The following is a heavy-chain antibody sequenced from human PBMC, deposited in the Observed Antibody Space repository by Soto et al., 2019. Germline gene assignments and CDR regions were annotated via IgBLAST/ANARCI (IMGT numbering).Heavy chain of an antibody. D-gene: IGHD2-15*01. V-gene: IGHV4-34*01. CDR3: ARAVVVVAATPGYNWFDP. J-gene: IGHJ5*02. CDR1: GGSFSGYY. Sequence: KASETLSLTCAVYGGSFSGYYWSWIRQPPGKGLEWIGEINHSGSTNYNPSLKSRVTISVDTSKNQFSLKLSSVTAADTAVYYCARAVVVVAATPGYNWFDPWGQGTQVTVSS. CDR2: INHSGST.